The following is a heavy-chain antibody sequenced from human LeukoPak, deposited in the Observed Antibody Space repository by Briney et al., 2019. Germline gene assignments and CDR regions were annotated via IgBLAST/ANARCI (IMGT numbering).Heavy chain of an antibody. Sequence: SETLSLTCTVSGGSISSSYYYWGWIRQPPGKGLEWLGYIYYGGSATYNPSLKSRVTISVDTSKNQFSLKLSSVTAADTAVYYCARDGSNWSNDYYHGVDVWGQGTTVTVSS. CDR1: GGSISSSYYY. D-gene: IGHD4-11*01. J-gene: IGHJ6*02. CDR2: IYYGGSA. V-gene: IGHV4-61*01. CDR3: ARDGSNWSNDYYHGVDV.